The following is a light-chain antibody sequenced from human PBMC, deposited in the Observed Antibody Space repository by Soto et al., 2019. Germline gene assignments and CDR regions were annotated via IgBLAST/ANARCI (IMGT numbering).Light chain of an antibody. CDR2: TSN. J-gene: IGLJ2*01. CDR3: AAWDDSLKIVI. V-gene: IGLV1-47*01. CDR1: SSNIGSNY. Sequence: QSVLTQPPSASGTPGQRVTMSCSGSSSNIGSNYVYWYQQLPGAAPKLLIYTSNQWPSGVPDRFSDSKSGTSASLAISGLRSEDEGDYYCAAWDDSLKIVIFGGGTKLTVL.